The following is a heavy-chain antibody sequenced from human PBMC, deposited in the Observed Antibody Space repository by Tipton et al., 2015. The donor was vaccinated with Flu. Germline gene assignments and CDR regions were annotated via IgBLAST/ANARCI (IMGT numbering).Heavy chain of an antibody. CDR3: ARGMRPRPLIFYYGMDV. D-gene: IGHD3-16*01. CDR2: INQDGSEK. CDR1: GFTSSTYW. Sequence: SLRLSCAASGFTSSTYWMSWVRQAPGRGLEWVANINQDGSEKYYVDSVKGRFTISRDNAKNSLYLQMNSLRAEDTAVYYCARGMRPRPLIFYYGMDVWGQGTTVTVSS. J-gene: IGHJ6*01. V-gene: IGHV3-7*01.